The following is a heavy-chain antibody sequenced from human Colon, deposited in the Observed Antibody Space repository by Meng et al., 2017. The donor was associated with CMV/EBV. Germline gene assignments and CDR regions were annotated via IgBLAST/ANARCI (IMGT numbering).Heavy chain of an antibody. CDR3: ARGPSSTIPGFPY. D-gene: IGHD2-15*01. V-gene: IGHV1-2*02. J-gene: IGHJ4*02. CDR1: GYSFSGYY. CDR2: LNPKSGGI. Sequence: CKASGYSFSGYYIHWVRQAPGPGLEWMGSLNPKSGGIKYAQKFQGRVTMTRDTSINTAYMDLTRLTSDDTAVYFCARGPSSTIPGFPYWGQGTLVTVSS.